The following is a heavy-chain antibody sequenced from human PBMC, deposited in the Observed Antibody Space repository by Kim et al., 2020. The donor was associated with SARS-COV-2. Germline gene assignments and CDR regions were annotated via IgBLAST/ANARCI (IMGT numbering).Heavy chain of an antibody. V-gene: IGHV4-31*03. CDR2: IYYSGST. CDR1: GGSISSGGYY. D-gene: IGHD3-22*01. J-gene: IGHJ5*02. CDR3: ARSYYYDSSGYQTRDPGKNWFDP. Sequence: SETLSLTCTVSGGSISSGGYYWSWIRQHPGKGLEWIGYIYYSGSTYSNPSLKSRVTISVDTSKNQFSLKLSSVTAADTAVYYCARSYYYDSSGYQTRDPGKNWFDPWGQGTRGTVSS.